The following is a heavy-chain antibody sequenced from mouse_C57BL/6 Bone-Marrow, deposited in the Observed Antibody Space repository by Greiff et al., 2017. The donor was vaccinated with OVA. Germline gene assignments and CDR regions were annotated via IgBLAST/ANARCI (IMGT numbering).Heavy chain of an antibody. CDR1: GYTFTDYY. Sequence: EVQLQQSGPELVKPGASVKISCKASGYTFTDYYMNWVKQSHGKSLEWIGDINHNNGGTSYNQKFKGKATLTVDKSSSTAYMELRSLTSEDSAVYYCARPYGRSYWYFDVWGTGTTVTVSS. CDR3: ARPYGRSYWYFDV. D-gene: IGHD1-1*01. V-gene: IGHV1-26*01. J-gene: IGHJ1*03. CDR2: INHNNGGT.